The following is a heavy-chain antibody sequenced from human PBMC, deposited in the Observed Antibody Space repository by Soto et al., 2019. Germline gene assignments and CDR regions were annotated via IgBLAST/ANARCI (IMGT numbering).Heavy chain of an antibody. CDR1: GGTFSSYA. J-gene: IGHJ6*02. D-gene: IGHD3-22*01. CDR2: IIPIFGTA. Sequence: QVQLVQSGAEVKKPGSSVKVSCKASGGTFSSYAISWVRQAPGQGLEWMGGIIPIFGTANYAQKFQGRVTITADKSTSTAYMELSSLRSEDTAVYYCARGYYYDSSGYYSVEDYYYCMDVWGQGTTVTVSS. CDR3: ARGYYYDSSGYYSVEDYYYCMDV. V-gene: IGHV1-69*06.